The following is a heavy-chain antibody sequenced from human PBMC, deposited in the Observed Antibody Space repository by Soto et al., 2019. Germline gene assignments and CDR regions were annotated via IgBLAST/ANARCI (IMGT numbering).Heavy chain of an antibody. CDR3: AREYCGGGRCYGLDAFDI. J-gene: IGHJ3*02. D-gene: IGHD2-15*01. Sequence: GGSLRLSCAASGFTVSSNYLSWVRQAPGKGLEWVSVIGRTYYAGSVKGRFTISRDNSKNTLYLQMNSLRAEDTAVYYCAREYCGGGRCYGLDAFDIWGQGAMVTVSS. CDR1: GFTVSSNY. CDR2: IGRT. V-gene: IGHV3-66*01.